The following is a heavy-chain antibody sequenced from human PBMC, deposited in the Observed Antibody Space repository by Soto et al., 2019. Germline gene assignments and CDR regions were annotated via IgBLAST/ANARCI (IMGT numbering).Heavy chain of an antibody. CDR1: GFTFSSYG. CDR3: AKVGDYYGSGSYYNAFDI. Sequence: GGSLRLSCAASGFTFSSYGIHWVRQAPGKGLEWVAVISYDGSNKYYADSVKGRFTISRDNSKNTLYLQMNSLRAEDTAVYYCAKVGDYYGSGSYYNAFDIWGQGTMVTVSS. V-gene: IGHV3-30*18. CDR2: ISYDGSNK. D-gene: IGHD3-10*01. J-gene: IGHJ3*02.